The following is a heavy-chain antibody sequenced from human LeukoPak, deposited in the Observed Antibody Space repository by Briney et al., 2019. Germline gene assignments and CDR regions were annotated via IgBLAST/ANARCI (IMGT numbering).Heavy chain of an antibody. D-gene: IGHD3-10*01. CDR2: IYYSGST. V-gene: IGHV4-59*08. Sequence: SETLSLTCTVSGGSISSYYWSWIRQPPGKGLEWIGYIYYSGSTNYNPSLKSRVTISVDTSKNQFSLKLSSVTAADTAVYYCASYGSGSYYKQFNYWGQGTLVTVSS. CDR3: ASYGSGSYYKQFNY. CDR1: GGSISSYY. J-gene: IGHJ4*02.